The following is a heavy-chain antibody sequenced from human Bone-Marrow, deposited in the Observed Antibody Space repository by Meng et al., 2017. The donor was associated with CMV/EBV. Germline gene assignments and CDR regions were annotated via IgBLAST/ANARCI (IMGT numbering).Heavy chain of an antibody. V-gene: IGHV1-69*10. Sequence: SVKVSCKASGYTFTNNAISWVRQAPGQGLEWMGGIIPIIGIGSDAQKFQGRVTITADKSTSTAYMKLSSLRSDDTAVYYCARGDSHDYSNYANWFDPWGQGTLVTVSS. CDR2: IIPIIGIG. CDR1: GYTFTNNA. D-gene: IGHD4-11*01. J-gene: IGHJ5*02. CDR3: ARGDSHDYSNYANWFDP.